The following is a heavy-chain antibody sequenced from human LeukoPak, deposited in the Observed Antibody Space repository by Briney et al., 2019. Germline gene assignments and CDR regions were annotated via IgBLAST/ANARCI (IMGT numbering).Heavy chain of an antibody. D-gene: IGHD2-15*01. CDR3: ARIYCDGGGCYWFDP. J-gene: IGHJ5*02. CDR2: INTSGNT. V-gene: IGHV4-4*07. Sequence: KPSETLSLTCTVSGVSISSYYWSWIRQAAGKGLEWIRRINTSGNTNYNPSLKSRVSLSVDTSKNQFSLKLSSVTAADTAVYYCARIYCDGGGCYWFDPWGQGTLVTVSS. CDR1: GVSISSYY.